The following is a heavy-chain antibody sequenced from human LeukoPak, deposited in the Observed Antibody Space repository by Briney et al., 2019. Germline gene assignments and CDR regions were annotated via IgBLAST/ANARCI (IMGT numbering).Heavy chain of an antibody. V-gene: IGHV3-11*03. CDR2: ISSSSSYT. Sequence: GGSLRLSCAASGFTFSDYYMSWIRQAPGKGLEWVSYISSSSSYTNYADSVKDRFTISRDNAKNSLYLQMNSLRAEDTAVYYCATPVGAYYYDSSGYYVYWGQGTLVTVSS. CDR1: GFTFSDYY. J-gene: IGHJ4*02. D-gene: IGHD3-22*01. CDR3: ATPVGAYYYDSSGYYVY.